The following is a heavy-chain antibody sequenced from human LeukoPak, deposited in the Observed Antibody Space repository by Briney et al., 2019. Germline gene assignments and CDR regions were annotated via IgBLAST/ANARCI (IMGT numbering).Heavy chain of an antibody. Sequence: SETLSLTCTVSGGSISSYYWSWIRQPPGKGLEWTGYIYYSGSTNYNPSLKSRVTISVDTSKNQFSLKLSSVTAADTAVYYCARDSGGWYRWFDPWGQGTLVTVSS. V-gene: IGHV4-59*01. D-gene: IGHD6-19*01. CDR1: GGSISSYY. CDR2: IYYSGST. J-gene: IGHJ5*02. CDR3: ARDSGGWYRWFDP.